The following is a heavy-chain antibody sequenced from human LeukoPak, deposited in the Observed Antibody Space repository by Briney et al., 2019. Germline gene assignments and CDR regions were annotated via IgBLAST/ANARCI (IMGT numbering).Heavy chain of an antibody. CDR2: ISGSGGST. CDR3: ARDLYSSQGFDY. CDR1: GFTFSNYG. D-gene: IGHD6-13*01. Sequence: GGSLRLSCAASGFTFSNYGMSWVCQAPGKGLEWVSSISGSGGSTYSADFLKGRFIISRDNSKNTLYLQMNSLRAEDTAVYYRARDLYSSQGFDYWGQGTLVTVSS. V-gene: IGHV3-23*01. J-gene: IGHJ4*02.